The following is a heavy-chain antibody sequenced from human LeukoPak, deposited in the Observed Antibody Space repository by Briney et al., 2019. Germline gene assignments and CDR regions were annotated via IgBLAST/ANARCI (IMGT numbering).Heavy chain of an antibody. J-gene: IGHJ2*01. CDR1: EFNVSNNY. Sequence: GGSLRLSCVASEFNVSNNYMSWVRQAPGKGLEWVSVMYGSGARYYAASMNGRFTISRDNSKNTLYLQMNSLRGDDTAVYYCARFYGGFDNHWHFDLWGRGTLVTVSS. D-gene: IGHD5-12*01. CDR2: MYGSGAR. V-gene: IGHV3-53*01. CDR3: ARFYGGFDNHWHFDL.